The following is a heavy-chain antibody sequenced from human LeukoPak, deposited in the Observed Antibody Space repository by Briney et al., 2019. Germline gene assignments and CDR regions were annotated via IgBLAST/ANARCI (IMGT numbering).Heavy chain of an antibody. D-gene: IGHD6-13*01. V-gene: IGHV3-23*01. CDR2: ISGSGGST. J-gene: IGHJ3*02. CDR3: AKDLVYSSSWEDAFDI. Sequence: GGSLRLSSAASGFTFSSYAMSWVRQAPGKGLEWVSAISGSGGSTYYADSVKGRSTISRDNSKNTLYLQMNSLRAEDTVVYYFAKDLVYSSSWEDAFDIWGQGTMVTVSS. CDR1: GFTFSSYA.